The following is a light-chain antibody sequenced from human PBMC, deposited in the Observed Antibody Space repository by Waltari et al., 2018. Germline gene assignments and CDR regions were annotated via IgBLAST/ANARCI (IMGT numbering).Light chain of an antibody. CDR3: MQALQTPT. CDR2: LGS. Sequence: DIVMTQSTLSLPVTPGAPPSSSCRSSQSLLNSNGYNYLDWYLQKPGQSPQLLIYLGSNRASGVPDRFSGSGSGTDFTLKISRVEAEDVGVYYCMQALQTPTFGQGTRLEIK. J-gene: IGKJ5*01. V-gene: IGKV2-28*01. CDR1: QSLLNSNGYNY.